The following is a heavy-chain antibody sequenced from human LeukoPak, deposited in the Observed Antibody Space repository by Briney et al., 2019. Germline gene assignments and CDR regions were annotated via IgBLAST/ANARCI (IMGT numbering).Heavy chain of an antibody. CDR2: ISSSSSTI. V-gene: IGHV3-48*04. D-gene: IGHD3-22*01. J-gene: IGHJ4*02. CDR3: ARDHYDSSGYYYAFDY. Sequence: GVSLRLSCADSGFTFSSYSMNWVRQAPGKGLEWVSYISSSSSTIYYADSVKGRFTISRDNAKNSLYLQMNSLRAEDTAVYYCARDHYDSSGYYYAFDYWGQGTLVTVSS. CDR1: GFTFSSYS.